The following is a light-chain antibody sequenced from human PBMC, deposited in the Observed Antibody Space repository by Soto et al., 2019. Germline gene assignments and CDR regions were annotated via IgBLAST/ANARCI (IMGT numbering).Light chain of an antibody. J-gene: IGLJ1*01. CDR2: EGS. CDR3: CSYAGSSTFL. Sequence: QSVLTQPASVSGSPGQSITISCTGTSSDVGSYNLVSWYQQHPGKAPKLMIYEGSKRPSGVSNRFSGSKSGNTASLTISGLQAEDEADYYCCSYAGSSTFLFGTGTKLTV. V-gene: IGLV2-23*03. CDR1: SSDVGSYNL.